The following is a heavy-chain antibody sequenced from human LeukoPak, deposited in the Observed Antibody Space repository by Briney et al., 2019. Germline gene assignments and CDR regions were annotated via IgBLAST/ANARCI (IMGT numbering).Heavy chain of an antibody. Sequence: SETLSLTCTVSGGSISSYYWSWIRQPPGKGLEWIGYIYYSGSTNYNPSLKSRVTISVDTSKNQFSLKLSSVIAADTAVYYCAREDFDYGDYWYFDLWGRGTLVTVSS. CDR1: GGSISSYY. CDR2: IYYSGST. V-gene: IGHV4-59*01. D-gene: IGHD4-17*01. J-gene: IGHJ2*01. CDR3: AREDFDYGDYWYFDL.